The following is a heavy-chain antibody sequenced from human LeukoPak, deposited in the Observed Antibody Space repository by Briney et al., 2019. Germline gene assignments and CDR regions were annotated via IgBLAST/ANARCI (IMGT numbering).Heavy chain of an antibody. CDR3: SRVGGDSGRGWDPADY. CDR1: GYTFTGYY. Sequence: ASVKVSCKASGYTFTGYYMHWVRQAPGQGLERMGWINPHSGGTKYAQQFQGRVTMTRDTSISIAYMELFRLRSDDTAVYYCSRVGGDSGRGWDPADYWGQGTLVSVSS. J-gene: IGHJ4*02. V-gene: IGHV1-2*02. CDR2: INPHSGGT. D-gene: IGHD4-17*01.